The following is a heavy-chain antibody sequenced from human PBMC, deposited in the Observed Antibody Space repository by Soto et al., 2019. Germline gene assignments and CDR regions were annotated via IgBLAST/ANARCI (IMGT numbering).Heavy chain of an antibody. D-gene: IGHD3-22*01. CDR2: IYYIGST. V-gene: IGHV4-59*08. CDR1: GGSISSHY. J-gene: IGHJ3*01. Sequence: QAQLQESGPGLVKPSETLSLTCTVSGGSISSHYWSWIRQPPGKGLEWVGYIYYIGSTNYNPSLKSRLTISVDTSKNQFSLKLSSVSAADTAVYYCARGGYDSSDAFDLWGQGTMVTVSS. CDR3: ARGGYDSSDAFDL.